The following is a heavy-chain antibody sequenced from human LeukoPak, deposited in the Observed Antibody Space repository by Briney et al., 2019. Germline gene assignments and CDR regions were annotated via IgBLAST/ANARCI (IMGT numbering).Heavy chain of an antibody. CDR2: INHSGST. V-gene: IGHV4-34*01. J-gene: IGHJ5*02. CDR3: ARGRGWFDP. Sequence: SETLSLTCAVYGGSFSGYYWSWIRQPPGKGLEWIGEINHSGSTNYNPSLKSRVTISVDTSRNQFSLKLSSVTAADTAVYYCARGRGWFDPWGQGTLVTVSS. CDR1: GGSFSGYY.